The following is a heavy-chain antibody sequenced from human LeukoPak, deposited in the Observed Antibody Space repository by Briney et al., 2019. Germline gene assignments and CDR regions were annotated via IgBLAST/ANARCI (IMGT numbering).Heavy chain of an antibody. CDR2: IYYSGST. CDR3: ARDSGAAGTGY. J-gene: IGHJ4*02. V-gene: IGHV4-59*01. CDR1: GGSISSYY. D-gene: IGHD6-13*01. Sequence: PSETLSLTCTVSGGSISSYYWSWIRQPPGKGLEWIGYIYYSGSTNYNPSLKSRVTISVDTSKNQFSLKLSSVTAADTAVYYCARDSGAAGTGYWGQGTLVTVSS.